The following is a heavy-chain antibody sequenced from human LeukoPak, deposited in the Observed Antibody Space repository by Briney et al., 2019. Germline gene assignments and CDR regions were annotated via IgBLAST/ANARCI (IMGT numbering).Heavy chain of an antibody. D-gene: IGHD3-10*01. J-gene: IGHJ4*02. Sequence: GASVKVSCKASGYTFTGYYMHWVRQAPGQGLEWMGSINPNSGGTNYAQKFQGRVTMTRDTSISTAYMELSRLRSDDTAVYYCARDSHYYGSGSYSPSYWGQGTLVTVSS. CDR2: INPNSGGT. V-gene: IGHV1-2*02. CDR3: ARDSHYYGSGSYSPSY. CDR1: GYTFTGYY.